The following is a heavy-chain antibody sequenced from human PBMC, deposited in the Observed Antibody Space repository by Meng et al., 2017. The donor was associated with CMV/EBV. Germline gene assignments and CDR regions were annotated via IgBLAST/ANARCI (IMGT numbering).Heavy chain of an antibody. V-gene: IGHV3-7*01. CDR3: VRDDGWSPIAAAGTEPRLYYYYYYGMDV. J-gene: IGHJ6*02. CDR2: IKQDGSEK. Sequence: RQDPGKGLEWVANIKQDGSEKYYVNSVKGRFTISRDNAKNSLYLQMNSLRAEDTAVYYCVRDDGWSPIAAAGTEPRLYYYYYYGMDVWGQGTTVTVSS. D-gene: IGHD6-13*01.